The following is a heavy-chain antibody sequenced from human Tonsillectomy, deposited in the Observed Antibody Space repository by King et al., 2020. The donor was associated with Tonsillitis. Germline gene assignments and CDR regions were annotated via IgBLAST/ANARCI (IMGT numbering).Heavy chain of an antibody. V-gene: IGHV3-7*01. Sequence: QLVQSGGGLVQPGGSLRLSCAASGFTFSNYWMNWVRQAPGKGLEWVANIKQDGSEKYYVDSVKGRFTISRDNAKNSLYLQMNSLRAEDTALYYCAGGTGWLFDLWGRGTPVTVSS. CDR2: IKQDGSEK. J-gene: IGHJ2*01. CDR1: GFTFSNYW. CDR3: AGGTGWLFDL.